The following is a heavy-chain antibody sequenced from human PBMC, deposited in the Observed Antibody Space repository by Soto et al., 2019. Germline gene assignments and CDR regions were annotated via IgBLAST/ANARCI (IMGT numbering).Heavy chain of an antibody. CDR1: GGTFSSYA. D-gene: IGHD2-2*01. CDR2: IIPIFGTA. CDR3: ARKGCSSTSCPHSGMDV. V-gene: IGHV1-69*06. J-gene: IGHJ6*02. Sequence: WASVKVSCKASGGTFSSYAISWVRQAPGQGLEWMGGIIPIFGTANYAQKFQGRVTITADKSTSTAYMELSSLRSEDTAVYYCARKGCSSTSCPHSGMDVWGQGTTVTVSS.